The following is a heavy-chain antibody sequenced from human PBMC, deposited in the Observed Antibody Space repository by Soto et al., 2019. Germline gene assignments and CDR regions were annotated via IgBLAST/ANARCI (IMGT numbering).Heavy chain of an antibody. CDR3: ARVNDFWSGYYPIWFAP. V-gene: IGHV1-18*01. CDR1: GYTFTSYG. Sequence: QVQLVQSGAEVKKPGASVKVSCKASGYTFTSYGISWVRQAPGQGLEWMGWISAYNGNTNYAQKLQGRVTMTTDTFTSTAYMELRSLRSDDTAVYYCARVNDFWSGYYPIWFAPWGQGTLVTVSS. J-gene: IGHJ5*02. D-gene: IGHD3-3*01. CDR2: ISAYNGNT.